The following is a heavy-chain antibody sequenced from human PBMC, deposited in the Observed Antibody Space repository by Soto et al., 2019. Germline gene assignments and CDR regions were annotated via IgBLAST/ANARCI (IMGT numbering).Heavy chain of an antibody. J-gene: IGHJ4*02. Sequence: SETLSLTCTVSGGSIISTSYYWVWIRQPPGKGLEWIGTTYYGGSTYYNPSLKSRVTISVDTSKNQFSLKLNSVTAADTAVYYCASIKPQGGYSSGWFDFWGQGMLATVSS. CDR2: TYYGGST. D-gene: IGHD6-19*01. V-gene: IGHV4-39*01. CDR1: GGSIISTSYY. CDR3: ASIKPQGGYSSGWFDF.